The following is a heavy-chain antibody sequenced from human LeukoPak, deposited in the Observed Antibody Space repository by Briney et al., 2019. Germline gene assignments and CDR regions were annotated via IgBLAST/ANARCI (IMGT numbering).Heavy chain of an antibody. CDR1: GYSFTSYW. Sequence: GESLKISCKGSGYSFTSYWISWVRQMPGKGLEWMGRIDPSDSYTNYSPSFQGHVTISADKSISTAYLQWSSLKASDTAMYYCARDRDYGDYGGWYFDLWGRGTLVTVSS. CDR2: IDPSDSYT. CDR3: ARDRDYGDYGGWYFDL. J-gene: IGHJ2*01. D-gene: IGHD4-17*01. V-gene: IGHV5-10-1*01.